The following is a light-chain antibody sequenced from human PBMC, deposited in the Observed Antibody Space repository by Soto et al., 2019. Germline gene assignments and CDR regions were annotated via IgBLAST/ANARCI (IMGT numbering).Light chain of an antibody. CDR1: QSVRSY. V-gene: IGKV3-11*02. CDR3: QQRSNWPPLT. CDR2: VAC. Sequence: EIVLTQSPATLSLSPGEKATLSCRPRQSVRSYLAWDQPKPGKAAWLLIYVACNMATGIPGRFSGSGSGRDFTLTISSLEPEDFAVYYCQQRSNWPPLTFCGGRKVDIK. J-gene: IGKJ4*01.